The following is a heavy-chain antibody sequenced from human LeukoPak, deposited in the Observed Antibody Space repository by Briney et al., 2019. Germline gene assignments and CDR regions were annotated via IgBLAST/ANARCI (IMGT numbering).Heavy chain of an antibody. CDR2: IIPILGIA. CDR1: GGTFSSYA. CDR3: AREFRSGSYSEFDY. J-gene: IGHJ4*02. V-gene: IGHV1-69*04. D-gene: IGHD1-26*01. Sequence: SVKVSCKASGGTFSSYAISWVRQAPGQGLEWMGRIIPILGIANYAQKFQGRVTITADKSTSTAYMELSSLRSDDTAVYYCAREFRSGSYSEFDYWGQGTLVTVSS.